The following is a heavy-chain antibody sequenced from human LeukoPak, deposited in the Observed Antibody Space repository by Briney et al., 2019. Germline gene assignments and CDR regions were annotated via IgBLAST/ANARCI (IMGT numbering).Heavy chain of an antibody. D-gene: IGHD3-22*01. CDR3: ARVNSSGSFHDY. CDR2: MSTSGST. CDR1: GGSISSYY. Sequence: PSATLSLTCTISGGSISSYYWSWIRQPAGKGLEWIGRMSTSGSTNYNPSLTSRVTMSVDKSKNQFSLNLNSVTAADTAVYFCARVNSSGSFHDYWGQGTLVTVSS. V-gene: IGHV4-4*07. J-gene: IGHJ4*02.